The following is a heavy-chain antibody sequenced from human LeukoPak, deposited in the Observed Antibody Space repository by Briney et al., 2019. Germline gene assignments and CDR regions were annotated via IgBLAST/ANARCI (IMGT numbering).Heavy chain of an antibody. CDR3: ARGLDSGWPYYYYGMDV. D-gene: IGHD6-19*01. Sequence: SETLSLTCAVYVGSFSGYYWSWIRQPPGKGREWIVEINHSGSNNYNPSLKSRATISVDTTKNQFSLKLSSVTAADTAVYYCARGLDSGWPYYYYGMDVWGQGATITVSS. J-gene: IGHJ6*02. V-gene: IGHV4-34*01. CDR1: VGSFSGYY. CDR2: INHSGSN.